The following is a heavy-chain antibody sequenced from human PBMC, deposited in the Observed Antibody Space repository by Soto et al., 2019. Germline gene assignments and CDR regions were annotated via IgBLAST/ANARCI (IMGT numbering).Heavy chain of an antibody. Sequence: GGSLRLSCAASGFTFSSYAMHWVRQAPGKGLEWVAVISYDGSNKYYADSVKGRFTISRDNSKNTLYMHMNSLRAEDMAVYYCASGIAAAGPNNWFDPWGQGTLVTVAS. V-gene: IGHV3-30-3*01. CDR1: GFTFSSYA. J-gene: IGHJ5*02. CDR2: ISYDGSNK. CDR3: ASGIAAAGPNNWFDP. D-gene: IGHD6-13*01.